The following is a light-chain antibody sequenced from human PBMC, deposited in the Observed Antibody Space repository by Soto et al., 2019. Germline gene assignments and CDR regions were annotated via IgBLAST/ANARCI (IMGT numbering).Light chain of an antibody. CDR2: DAS. CDR1: QSVNTY. J-gene: IGKJ4*01. CDR3: QQFSNWPPFT. Sequence: EIVLTQSPATLSLSPGETATLSCRASQSVNTYLAWYQQKPGQAPRLLIYDASNRATGIPARFSGSGSGTDFTLTISSLEPEDFAVYYCQQFSNWPPFTFGGGTKVEIK. V-gene: IGKV3-11*01.